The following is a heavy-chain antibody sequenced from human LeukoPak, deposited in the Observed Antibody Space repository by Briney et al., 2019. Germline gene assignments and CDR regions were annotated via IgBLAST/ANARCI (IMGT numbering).Heavy chain of an antibody. D-gene: IGHD1-1*01. CDR2: ISYDGSNK. J-gene: IGHJ4*02. Sequence: PGGSLRLSCAASGFTFSSYAMHWVRQAPGKGLEWVAVISYDGSNKYYADSVKGRFTISRDNSKNTLYLQMNSLRAEDTAVYYCAKGETGTSRSPPDYWGQGTLVTVSS. CDR3: AKGETGTSRSPPDY. CDR1: GFTFSSYA. V-gene: IGHV3-30-3*01.